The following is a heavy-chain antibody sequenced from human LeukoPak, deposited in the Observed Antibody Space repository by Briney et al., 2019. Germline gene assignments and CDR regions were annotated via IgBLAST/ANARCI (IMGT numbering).Heavy chain of an antibody. CDR3: ASDQCSTTSCYTYYMDV. CDR1: GFTFSIYN. Sequence: GGSLRLSCAASGFTFSIYNMNWVRQAPGKGLEWVSSISSSSSYMYYADSVKGRFTISRDNAKNSLYLQMDSLRAEDTAVYYCASDQCSTTSCYTYYMDVWGDGTTVTVSS. V-gene: IGHV3-21*01. D-gene: IGHD2-2*02. J-gene: IGHJ6*03. CDR2: ISSSSSYM.